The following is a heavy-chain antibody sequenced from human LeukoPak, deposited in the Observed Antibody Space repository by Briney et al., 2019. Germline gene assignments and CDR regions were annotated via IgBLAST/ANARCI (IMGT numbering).Heavy chain of an antibody. V-gene: IGHV1-69*13. J-gene: IGHJ6*02. CDR3: TIAAAGIYYYYYGMDV. D-gene: IGHD6-13*01. CDR2: IIPIFGTA. Sequence: SVKVSCKASGGTFSSYAISWVRQAPGQGLEWMGGIIPIFGTANYAQKFQGRVTITADESTSTAYMELSSPRSEDTAVYYCTIAAAGIYYYYYGMDVWGQGTTVTVSS. CDR1: GGTFSSYA.